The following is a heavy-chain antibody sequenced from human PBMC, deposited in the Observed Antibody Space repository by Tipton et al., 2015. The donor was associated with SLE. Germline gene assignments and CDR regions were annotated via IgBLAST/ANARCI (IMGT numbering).Heavy chain of an antibody. Sequence: TLSLTCTVSGGSISSSSYYWGWIRQPPGKGLEWIGSIYYSGSTNYNPPLKSRVTISVDTSKNQFSLKLSSVTAADTAVYYCARPQMMGGYYIDYWGQGTRVTVSS. CDR3: ARPQMMGGYYIDY. J-gene: IGHJ4*02. D-gene: IGHD2-15*01. CDR2: IYYSGST. V-gene: IGHV4-39*07. CDR1: GGSISSSSYY.